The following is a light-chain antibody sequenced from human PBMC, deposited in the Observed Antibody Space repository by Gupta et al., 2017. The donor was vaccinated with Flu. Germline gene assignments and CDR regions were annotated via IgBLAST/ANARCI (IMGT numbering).Light chain of an antibody. Sequence: EIVLTQCPATLSLSPGERATLSCRASQSVSSYFAWYQQKPGQAPRLLIYAASNRATCISAGFSGSGVASDFTLTVGSLWPEDCAVYYCQQRINWPRSISFGQGRPLEIK. CDR1: QSVSSY. V-gene: IGKV3-11*01. CDR2: AAS. CDR3: QQRINWPRSIS. J-gene: IGKJ5*01.